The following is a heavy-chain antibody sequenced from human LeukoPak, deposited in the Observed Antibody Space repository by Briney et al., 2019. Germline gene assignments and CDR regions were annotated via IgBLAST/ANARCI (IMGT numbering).Heavy chain of an antibody. CDR1: GGSISSSSYY. J-gene: IGHJ3*02. CDR3: ARHYYYDGSGLDDAFDI. Sequence: SETLSLTCTVSGGSISSSSYYWGWIRQPPGKGLEWIGSIYYSGSTYYNPSLKSRVTISVDTSKNQFSLKLSSVTAADTAVYYCARHYYYDGSGLDDAFDIWGQGTMVTVSS. V-gene: IGHV4-39*01. D-gene: IGHD3-22*01. CDR2: IYYSGST.